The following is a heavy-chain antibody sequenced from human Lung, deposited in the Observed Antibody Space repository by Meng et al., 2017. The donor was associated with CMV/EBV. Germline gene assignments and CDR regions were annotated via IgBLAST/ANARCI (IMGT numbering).Heavy chain of an antibody. J-gene: IGHJ4*01. CDR1: GYTITDYY. CDR2: TNPNDGT. V-gene: IGHV1-2*02. CDR3: ARSSGWSRFDD. D-gene: IGHD6-19*01. Sequence: QLQLVQSGAEMKKPXXSVRVSCKASGYTITDYYIHWVRQAPGQGFQWMGWTNPNDGTNYAQNFQGRVTMTRDMSINTIYMELSRRTSEDTAVYYCARSSGWSRFDDGGHGTLVTVSS.